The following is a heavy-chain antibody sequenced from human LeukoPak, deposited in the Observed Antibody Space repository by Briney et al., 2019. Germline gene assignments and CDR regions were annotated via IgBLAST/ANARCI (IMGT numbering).Heavy chain of an antibody. Sequence: PGGSLRLSCAASGFTFSNSWMTWVRQAPGKGLEWVAYMKEDGTEIYYVDSVKGRFTISRDNSKNTLYLQMNSLRAEDTAVYYCAKDGITMVRGVAILDYWGQGTPVTVSS. J-gene: IGHJ4*02. D-gene: IGHD3-10*01. CDR1: GFTFSNSW. CDR3: AKDGITMVRGVAILDY. CDR2: MKEDGTEI. V-gene: IGHV3-7*01.